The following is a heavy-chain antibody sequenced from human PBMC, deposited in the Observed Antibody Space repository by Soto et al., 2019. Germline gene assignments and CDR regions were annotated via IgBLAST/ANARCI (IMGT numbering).Heavy chain of an antibody. CDR3: AREGRSSSLGNRFDP. CDR2: ISSSSSYI. CDR1: GFTFSSYS. J-gene: IGHJ5*02. Sequence: EVQLVESGGGLVKPGGSLRLSCAASGFTFSSYSMNWVRQAPGKGLEWVSSISSSSSYIYYADSVKGRFTISRDNAKNALYLQMNSLRAEDTAVYYCAREGRSSSLGNRFDPWGQGTLVTVSS. D-gene: IGHD6-6*01. V-gene: IGHV3-21*01.